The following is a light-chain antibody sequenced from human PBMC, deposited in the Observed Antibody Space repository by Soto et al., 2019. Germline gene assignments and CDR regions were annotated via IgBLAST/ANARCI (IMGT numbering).Light chain of an antibody. J-gene: IGKJ1*01. V-gene: IGKV1-5*01. CDR1: RSISNW. CDR2: DAS. CDR3: QKYNSAPWT. Sequence: DIQMTQSPSTLSASVGDRVTITCRASRSISNWLAWYQQRPGIAPKLLIFDASILQSGVPSRFSGSGSGTDFTLTISSLQPEDVATYYCQKYNSAPWTFGQGTKVEIK.